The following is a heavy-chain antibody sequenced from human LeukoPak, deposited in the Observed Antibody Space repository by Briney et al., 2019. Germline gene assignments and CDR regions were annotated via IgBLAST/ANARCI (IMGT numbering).Heavy chain of an antibody. Sequence: PGGSLRLSCTASGFAFSFFAMSWLRQPPGKGLEWVSTINANSGATSYAASVRGRFTISRDNSKNKLYLQLNSLRAEDTAVYYCARHERGSSSGYDYWGQGTLVTVSS. CDR1: GFAFSFFA. CDR3: ARHERGSSSGYDY. V-gene: IGHV3-23*01. J-gene: IGHJ4*02. CDR2: INANSGAT. D-gene: IGHD3-22*01.